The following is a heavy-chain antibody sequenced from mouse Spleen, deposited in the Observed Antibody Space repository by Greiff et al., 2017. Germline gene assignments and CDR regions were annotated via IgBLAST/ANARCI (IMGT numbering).Heavy chain of an antibody. D-gene: IGHD1-1*01. CDR2: INPYNGGT. CDR1: GYSFTGYT. J-gene: IGHJ2*01. Sequence: VQLQQSGPELVKPGASMKISCKASGYSFTGYTMNWVKQSHGKNLEWIGLINPYNGGTSYNQKFKGKATLTVDKSSSTAYMELLSLTSEDSAVYYCARSIDSPLYYYGSSDFDYWGQGTTLTVSS. CDR3: ARSIDSPLYYYGSSDFDY. V-gene: IGHV1-18*01.